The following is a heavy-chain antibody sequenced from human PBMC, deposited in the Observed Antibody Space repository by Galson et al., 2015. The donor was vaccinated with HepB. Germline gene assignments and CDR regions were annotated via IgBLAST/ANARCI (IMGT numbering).Heavy chain of an antibody. D-gene: IGHD3-10*01. V-gene: IGHV1-69*06. CDR2: IIPMFGSR. CDR1: GGSFSNYG. Sequence: SVKVSCKASGGSFSNYGTNWVRQAPGQGLEWMGQIIPMFGSRNYAQKFQGRVTITAVKSTSTVYMELSSLRSEDTAVYYCAREVARGIFFAYWGQGTLVTVSS. J-gene: IGHJ4*02. CDR3: AREVARGIFFAY.